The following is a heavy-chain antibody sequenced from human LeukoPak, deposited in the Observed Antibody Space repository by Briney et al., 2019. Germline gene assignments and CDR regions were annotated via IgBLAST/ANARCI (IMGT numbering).Heavy chain of an antibody. Sequence: GSLRLSCAASEFTFSTYSMKWVRQAPGKGLEWVSYISDSGAMYYADSVRGRFTISRDNSKRTLYLQMNSLRAEDTAIYYCAKVTYYDSSGYPDYWGQGTLVTVSS. CDR2: ISDSGAM. J-gene: IGHJ4*02. D-gene: IGHD3-22*01. CDR3: AKVTYYDSSGYPDY. V-gene: IGHV3-48*01. CDR1: EFTFSTYS.